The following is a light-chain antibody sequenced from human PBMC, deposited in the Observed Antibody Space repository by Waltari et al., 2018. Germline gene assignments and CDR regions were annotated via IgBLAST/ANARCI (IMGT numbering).Light chain of an antibody. Sequence: QSALTQPAPVSGYPGQSITIPCTGTWRHVGGCNHFSWYQQHPGKAPKVIIYDVSDRPSGVSNRFSGSKSGNTASLTISGLQAEDEADYYCTSYSTTTTLVFGGGTKVAVL. CDR1: WRHVGGCNH. J-gene: IGLJ2*01. V-gene: IGLV2-14*03. CDR3: TSYSTTTTLV. CDR2: DVS.